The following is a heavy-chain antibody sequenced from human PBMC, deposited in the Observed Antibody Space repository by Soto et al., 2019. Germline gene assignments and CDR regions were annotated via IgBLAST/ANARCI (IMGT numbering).Heavy chain of an antibody. J-gene: IGHJ4*02. CDR3: ASTTDTTDY. CDR1: GGSISSSNW. D-gene: IGHD5-18*01. V-gene: IGHV4-4*02. Sequence: QVQLQESGPGLVKPSGTLSLTCAVSGGSISSSNWWSWVRQPPGKGLEWIGEIYHSGSTNYNPSLXRRHDXXVDPSQNQFSLKLSSVTAADTAVYYCASTTDTTDYWGQGTLVTVSS. CDR2: IYHSGST.